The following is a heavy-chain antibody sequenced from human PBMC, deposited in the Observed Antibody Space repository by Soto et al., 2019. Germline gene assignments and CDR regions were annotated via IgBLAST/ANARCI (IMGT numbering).Heavy chain of an antibody. CDR2: ISYDGSNK. V-gene: IGHV3-30-3*01. Sequence: QVQLVESGGGVVQPGRSLRLSCAASGFTFSSYAMHWVRQAPGKGLEWVAVISYDGSNKYYADSVKGRFTISRDNSKNTLYLQMNSLRAEDTAVYYCARDVVRDIVLVPAAMLGYYYYGMDVWGQGTMVTVSS. CDR1: GFTFSSYA. CDR3: ARDVVRDIVLVPAAMLGYYYYGMDV. J-gene: IGHJ6*02. D-gene: IGHD2-2*01.